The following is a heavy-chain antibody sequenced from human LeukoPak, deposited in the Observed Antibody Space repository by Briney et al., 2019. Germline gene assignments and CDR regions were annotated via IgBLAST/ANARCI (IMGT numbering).Heavy chain of an antibody. CDR1: GGSISSSSYY. V-gene: IGHV4-39*07. Sequence: PSETLSLTCTVSGGSISSSSYYWGWIRQLPGKGLEWIGSINYSGSTYYNPSLKSRVTISVDTSKNQFSLKLSSVTAADTAVYYCARERSSDAFDIWGQGTMVTVSS. CDR2: INYSGST. J-gene: IGHJ3*02. CDR3: ARERSSDAFDI.